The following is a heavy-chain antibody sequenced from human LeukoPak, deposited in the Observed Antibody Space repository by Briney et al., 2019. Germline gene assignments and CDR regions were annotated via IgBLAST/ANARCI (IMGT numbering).Heavy chain of an antibody. CDR1: GGSTSSGGYY. CDR3: ARSDYVWGNYRPIPDY. Sequence: SETLSLTCTVAGGSTSSGGYYWSWIRQHPGKGLEWIGYINYNGVTYYNPSLKSRLTISVVDTSKDQFSLRLNPVTVADTAVYYCARSDYVWGNYRPIPDYWGQGTLVTVSS. J-gene: IGHJ4*02. D-gene: IGHD3-16*02. V-gene: IGHV4-31*03. CDR2: INYNGVT.